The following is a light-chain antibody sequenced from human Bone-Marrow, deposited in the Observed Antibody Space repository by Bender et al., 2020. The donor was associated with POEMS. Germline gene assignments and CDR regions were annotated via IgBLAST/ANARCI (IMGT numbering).Light chain of an antibody. V-gene: IGLV2-23*01. J-gene: IGLJ3*02. CDR1: SNDVGAYNL. Sequence: QSALTQPASVSGSPGQSITISCTGTSNDVGAYNLVSWYQQRPGKVPELLIYEAYKRPSGVSNRFSGSKSGNTASLTISGLQSEDEADYYCAVWDDSLNGWVFGGGTKLTVL. CDR3: AVWDDSLNGWV. CDR2: EAY.